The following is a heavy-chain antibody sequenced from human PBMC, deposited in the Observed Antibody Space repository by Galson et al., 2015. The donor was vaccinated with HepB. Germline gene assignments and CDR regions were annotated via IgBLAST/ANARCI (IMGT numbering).Heavy chain of an antibody. Sequence: SVKVSCKASGGTFSSYAISWVRQVPGQGLEWMGGIIPIFGTANYAQKFQGRVTITADESTSTAYMELSSLRSEDTAVYYCATSGYSYGGGGLYYYYYGMDVWGQGTTVTVSS. CDR3: ATSGYSYGGGGLYYYYYGMDV. CDR2: IIPIFGTA. CDR1: GGTFSSYA. D-gene: IGHD5-18*01. J-gene: IGHJ6*02. V-gene: IGHV1-69*13.